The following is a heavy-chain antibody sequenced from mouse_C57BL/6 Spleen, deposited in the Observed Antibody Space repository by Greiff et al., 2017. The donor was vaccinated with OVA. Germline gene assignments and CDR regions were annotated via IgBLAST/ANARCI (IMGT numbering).Heavy chain of an antibody. CDR1: GYTFTSYW. Sequence: EVQLQQSGTVLARPGASVKMSCKTSGYTFTSYWMHWVKQRPGQGLEWIGAIYPGNSDISYNQKFKGKAKLTAVTSASTAYMELSSLTDEDSAVYYCTHYGSSYVFDYWGQGTTLTVSS. CDR3: THYGSSYVFDY. V-gene: IGHV1-5*01. J-gene: IGHJ2*01. D-gene: IGHD1-1*01. CDR2: IYPGNSDI.